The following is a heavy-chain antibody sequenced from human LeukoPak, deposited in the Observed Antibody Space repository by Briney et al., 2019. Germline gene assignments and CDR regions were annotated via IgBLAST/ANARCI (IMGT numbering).Heavy chain of an antibody. J-gene: IGHJ3*02. CDR2: ISSGSSYI. V-gene: IGHV3-21*01. Sequence: GGSLRLSCAASGFTFSSYSMNWVRQAPGKGLEWVSSISSGSSYIYYADSVKGRFTISRDNAKNSLYLQMNSLRAEDTAVYYCARGRVVVVPAAAPRNDAFDIWGQGTMVTVSS. D-gene: IGHD2-2*01. CDR3: ARGRVVVVPAAAPRNDAFDI. CDR1: GFTFSSYS.